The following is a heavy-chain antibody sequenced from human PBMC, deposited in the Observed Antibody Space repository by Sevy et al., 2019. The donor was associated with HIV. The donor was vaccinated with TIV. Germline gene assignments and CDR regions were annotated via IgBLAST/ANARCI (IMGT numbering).Heavy chain of an antibody. CDR3: ACGGGRTDGGIDV. CDR1: CGSISSYY. V-gene: IGHV4-59*01. CDR2: ISYSGST. J-gene: IGHJ6*02. D-gene: IGHD2-15*01. Sequence: SETLSLTCTVSCGSISSYYWSWIRQPPGKGLEWIGYISYSGSTNDNPSLRSRVTISIDTSKNQFSLRLRSVSAADTAVYYCACGGGRTDGGIDVWGQGTMVTVSS.